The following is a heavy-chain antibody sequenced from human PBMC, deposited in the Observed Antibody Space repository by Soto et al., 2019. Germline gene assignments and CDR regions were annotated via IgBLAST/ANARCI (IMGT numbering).Heavy chain of an antibody. D-gene: IGHD2-8*01. Sequence: QITLKESGPTLVKPTQPLTLTCTFSGFSLSTSGVGVGWIRQPPGKALEWLALIYWDDDKRSSPSLKSRLTITKDTSKHQGVLTMTTMDPVDTATYYCAHTILYYDYCMDVWGQGTTVTVSS. CDR3: AHTILYYDYCMDV. CDR2: IYWDDDK. CDR1: GFSLSTSGVG. V-gene: IGHV2-5*02. J-gene: IGHJ6*02.